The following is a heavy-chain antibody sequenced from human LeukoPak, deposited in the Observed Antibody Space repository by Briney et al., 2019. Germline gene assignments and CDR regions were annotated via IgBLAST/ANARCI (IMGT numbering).Heavy chain of an antibody. CDR1: GGSISSYY. Sequence: SETLSLTCTVSGGSISSYYWSWIRHPPGKGLEWIGYIYYSGSTYYNPSLKSRVTISVDTSKNQFSLKLSSVTAADTAVYYCGRVPTVTFFDYWGQETLVTVS. CDR3: GRVPTVTFFDY. J-gene: IGHJ4*01. CDR2: IYYSGST. D-gene: IGHD4-17*01. V-gene: IGHV4-59*04.